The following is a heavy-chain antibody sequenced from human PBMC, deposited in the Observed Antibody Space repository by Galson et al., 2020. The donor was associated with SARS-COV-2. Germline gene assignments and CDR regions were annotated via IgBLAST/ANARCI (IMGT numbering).Heavy chain of an antibody. V-gene: IGHV3-23*01. CDR1: GFTFNNYA. CDR2: ISGSGGST. Sequence: GESLKISCVASGFTFNNYAMTWVRQAPGKGLEWVSAISGSGGSTYYADSVKGRFTISRDNSKNTLYLQMNSLRAEDTAVYYCAKDLPRDYYDSSPGYFDLWGRGTLVTVSS. J-gene: IGHJ2*01. D-gene: IGHD3-22*01. CDR3: AKDLPRDYYDSSPGYFDL.